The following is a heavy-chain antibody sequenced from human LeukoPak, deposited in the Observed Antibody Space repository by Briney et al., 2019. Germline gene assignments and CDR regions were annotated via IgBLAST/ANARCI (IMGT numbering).Heavy chain of an antibody. CDR1: GGSISSGGYY. J-gene: IGHJ3*02. D-gene: IGHD4-17*01. V-gene: IGHV4-31*03. Sequence: SQTLSLTCTVSGGSISSGGYYWSWIRQHPGKGLEWIGYIYYSGSTYYNPSLKSRVTISVDTSKNQFSLKLSPVTAADTAVYYCARDYGDYAHDAFDIWGQGTMVTVSS. CDR3: ARDYGDYAHDAFDI. CDR2: IYYSGST.